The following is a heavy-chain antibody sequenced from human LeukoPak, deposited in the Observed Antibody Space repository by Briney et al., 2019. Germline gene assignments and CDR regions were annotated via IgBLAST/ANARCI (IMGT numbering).Heavy chain of an antibody. CDR2: IKQDGVEK. V-gene: IGHV3-7*01. J-gene: IGHJ3*02. D-gene: IGHD6-25*01. Sequence: GGSLRLSWAASGFTFSSYWMTWVRQAPGKGLEWVANIKQDGVEKYYVDSVKGRFTISRDNAKNTLYLQMNSLRAEDMAVYYCARRSAAKDAFDIWGQGTKVTVSS. CDR1: GFTFSSYW. CDR3: ARRSAAKDAFDI.